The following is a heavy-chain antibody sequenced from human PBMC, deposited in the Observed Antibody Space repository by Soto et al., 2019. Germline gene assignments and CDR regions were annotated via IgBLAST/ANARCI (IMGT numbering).Heavy chain of an antibody. CDR1: GYSITAGGYY. Sequence: SETLSLTCFVSGYSITAGGYYWSWVRHHPGKGLEWIGSFYSSGSIIYNPSLRSRVSISGDTSSNQFSMSLTSVTAADTARYYCARMYSSGSGWFHPWGQGTLVTVSS. V-gene: IGHV4-31*03. J-gene: IGHJ5*02. CDR3: ARMYSSGSGWFHP. D-gene: IGHD6-19*01. CDR2: FYSSGSI.